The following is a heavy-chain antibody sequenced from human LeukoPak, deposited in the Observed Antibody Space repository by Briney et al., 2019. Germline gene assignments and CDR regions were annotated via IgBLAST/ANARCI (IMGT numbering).Heavy chain of an antibody. CDR2: IKHDGSEK. V-gene: IGHV3-7*01. J-gene: IGHJ4*02. CDR3: ATDRGWRTSGYYLYYFEY. CDR1: GFTFSNYA. D-gene: IGHD3-3*01. Sequence: GGSLRLSCAGSGFTFSNYAMTWVRQAPGKGLEWVASIKHDGSEKYYVDSVRGRFTISRDNTMNSLYLQMSSLRAEDTAVYYCATDRGWRTSGYYLYYFEYWGQGTLVTFSS.